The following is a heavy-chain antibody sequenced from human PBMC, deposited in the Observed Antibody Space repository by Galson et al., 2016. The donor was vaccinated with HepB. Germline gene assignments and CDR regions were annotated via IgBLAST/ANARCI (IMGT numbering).Heavy chain of an antibody. Sequence: SVKVSCKASGYTFTGYYIHWVRQVLGQGLEWMGWINPNSGGTNYAQKFQGWVTMTRDTSISTAYMELSRLRSDDTALYYCARRVDILTGYYNSYYFDFWGQGTLVTVSS. D-gene: IGHD3-9*01. CDR2: INPNSGGT. J-gene: IGHJ4*02. V-gene: IGHV1-2*04. CDR1: GYTFTGYY. CDR3: ARRVDILTGYYNSYYFDF.